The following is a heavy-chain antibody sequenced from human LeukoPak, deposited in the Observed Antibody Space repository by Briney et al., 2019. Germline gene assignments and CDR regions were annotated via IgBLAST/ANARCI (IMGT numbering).Heavy chain of an antibody. V-gene: IGHV4-59*12. D-gene: IGHD6-13*01. CDR1: GGSISSYY. CDR2: IYYSGST. J-gene: IGHJ4*02. Sequence: PSETLSLTCTVSGGSISSYYWSWIRQPPGKGLEWIGYIYYSGSTNYNPSLKSRVTISVDTSKNQFSLKLSTVTAADTAVYYCAREIAAAGTGGLDYWGQGTLVTVSS. CDR3: AREIAAAGTGGLDY.